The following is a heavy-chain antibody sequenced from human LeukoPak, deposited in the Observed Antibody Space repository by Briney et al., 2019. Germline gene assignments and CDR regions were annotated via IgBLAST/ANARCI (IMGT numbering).Heavy chain of an antibody. V-gene: IGHV1-2*02. D-gene: IGHD6-6*01. CDR1: GYTFTGYY. Sequence: ASVKVSCKASGYTFTGYYMHWVRQAPGQGLEWMGWINPNSGGTNYAQKFQGRVTMTRDTSISTAYMELSRLRSDDTAVYYCARGESSSSSSHYYYYYMDVWGKGTTVTVSS. CDR3: ARGESSSSSSHYYYYYMDV. CDR2: INPNSGGT. J-gene: IGHJ6*03.